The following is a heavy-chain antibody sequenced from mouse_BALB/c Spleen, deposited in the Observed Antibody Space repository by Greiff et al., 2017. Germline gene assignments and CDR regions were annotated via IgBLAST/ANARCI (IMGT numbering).Heavy chain of an antibody. V-gene: IGHV5-6-5*01. J-gene: IGHJ2*01. CDR3: ARASFITTVVADY. CDR2: ISSGGST. Sequence: EVMLVESGGGLVKPGGSLKLSCAASGFTFSSYAMSWVRQTPEKRLEWVASISSGGSTYYPDSVKGRFTISRDNARNILYLQMSSLRSEDTAMYYCARASFITTVVADYWGQGTTLTVSS. D-gene: IGHD1-1*01. CDR1: GFTFSSYA.